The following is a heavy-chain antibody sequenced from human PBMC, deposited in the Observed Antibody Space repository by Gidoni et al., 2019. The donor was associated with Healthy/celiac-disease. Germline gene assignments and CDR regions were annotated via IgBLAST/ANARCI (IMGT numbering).Heavy chain of an antibody. Sequence: QVQLVESGGGVVQPGRSLRLSCAASGFTFRRYAMHWVRQAPSKGLEWVAVISYDGSNKYYADSVKGRFTISRDNSKNTLYLQMNSLRAEDTAVYYCVGGYELWGQGTLVTVSS. CDR3: VGGYEL. J-gene: IGHJ4*02. V-gene: IGHV3-30-3*01. CDR2: ISYDGSNK. D-gene: IGHD5-12*01. CDR1: GFTFRRYA.